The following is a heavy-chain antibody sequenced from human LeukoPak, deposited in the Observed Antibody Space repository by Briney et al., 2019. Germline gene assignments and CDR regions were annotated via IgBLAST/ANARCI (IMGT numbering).Heavy chain of an antibody. CDR1: GFTFSSYS. CDR3: AKEYDYGDYSYYYYYGMDV. J-gene: IGHJ6*02. CDR2: ISYDGSNK. V-gene: IGHV3-30*18. D-gene: IGHD4-17*01. Sequence: GGSLRLSCAASGFTFSSYSMNWVRQAPGKGLEGVAVISYDGSNKYYADSVKGRFTISRDNSKNTLYLQMNSLRAEDTAVYYCAKEYDYGDYSYYYYYGMDVWGQGTTVTVSS.